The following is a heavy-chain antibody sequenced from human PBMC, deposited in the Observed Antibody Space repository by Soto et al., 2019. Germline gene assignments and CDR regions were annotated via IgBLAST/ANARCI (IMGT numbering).Heavy chain of an antibody. V-gene: IGHV3-7*03. CDR1: GITFSSLY. D-gene: IGHD5-12*01. CDR2: IKQDGREQ. J-gene: IGHJ4*02. Sequence: GGSLRLSCEGFGITFSSLYMHWVRQAPGKGLEWVANIKQDGREQFYGDSVKGRFTTSRDNAKNSVYLQMGSLRPEDTAVYYCAGSSGWIHSHWGRGTLVTVSS. CDR3: AGSSGWIHSH.